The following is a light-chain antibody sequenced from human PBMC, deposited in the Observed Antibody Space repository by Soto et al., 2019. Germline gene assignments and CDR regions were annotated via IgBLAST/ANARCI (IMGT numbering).Light chain of an antibody. CDR1: QIVLYSSNNKNY. CDR3: QQYYSTPIT. Sequence: DLLLTRSPDSLSVSLGERATINCKSSQIVLYSSNNKNYLAWYQQKPGQPPKLLIYWASTRESGVPDRFSGSGSGTDFTLTISSLQAEDVAVYYCQQYYSTPITFGQGTRLEIK. J-gene: IGKJ5*01. CDR2: WAS. V-gene: IGKV4-1*01.